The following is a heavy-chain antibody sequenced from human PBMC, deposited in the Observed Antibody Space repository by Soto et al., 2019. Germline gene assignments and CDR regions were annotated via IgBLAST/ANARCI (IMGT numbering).Heavy chain of an antibody. V-gene: IGHV3-33*01. Sequence: QVQLVESGGGVVQPGRSLRLSCVASGFTFANYGMHWVRQAPGKGLEWVAIIWYDGSNKYYADSVKGRFTISRDNSKNTMYLQMNSLRAEDTAVYYCARDWYYGSGSMEKSLDHWGQGTLVTVFS. CDR3: ARDWYYGSGSMEKSLDH. CDR2: IWYDGSNK. J-gene: IGHJ4*02. D-gene: IGHD3-10*01. CDR1: GFTFANYG.